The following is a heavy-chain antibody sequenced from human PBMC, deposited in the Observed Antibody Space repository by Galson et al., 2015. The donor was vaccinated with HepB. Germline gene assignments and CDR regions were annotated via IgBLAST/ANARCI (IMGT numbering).Heavy chain of an antibody. CDR3: WCMLFRDRVTYSYNFDY. CDR2: FDPEDGET. J-gene: IGHJ4*02. CDR1: GYTLTELS. V-gene: IGHV1-24*01. D-gene: IGHD2-8*01. Sequence: SVKVSCKVSGYTLTELSMHWVRQAPGKGLEWMGGFDPEDGETIYAQKFQGRVTMTEDTSTDTAYMELSSLRSEDTAVYYCWCMLFRDRVTYSYNFDYWGQGTLVTVSS.